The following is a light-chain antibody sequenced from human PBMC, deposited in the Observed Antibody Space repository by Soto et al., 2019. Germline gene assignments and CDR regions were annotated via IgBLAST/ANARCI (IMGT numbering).Light chain of an antibody. Sequence: SVLSQPSSASGPPAQRITIPSSQSRANIGSNTVTWYQQLPGTAPKLLIYSNNQRPSGVPDRFSGSKSGTSASLAISGLQSEDEADYYCAAWDDSLNVHVFGTGTKVTVL. CDR1: RANIGSNT. CDR3: AAWDDSLNVHV. CDR2: SNN. V-gene: IGLV1-44*01. J-gene: IGLJ1*01.